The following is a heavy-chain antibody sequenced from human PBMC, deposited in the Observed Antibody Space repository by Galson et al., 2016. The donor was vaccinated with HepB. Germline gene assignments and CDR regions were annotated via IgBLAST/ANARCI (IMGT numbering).Heavy chain of an antibody. V-gene: IGHV1-69*13. J-gene: IGHJ6*02. D-gene: IGHD2-2*01. CDR3: ARPQSPYCSSTNCFYYGMDL. CDR1: GGTFSSYA. CDR2: IVPIFGTA. Sequence: SVKVSCKASGGTFSSYAISWVRQAPRQGLEWMGGIVPIFGTANYAQRFQGRVTITADESTSTAYMELSSLRSEDTAVYYCARPQSPYCSSTNCFYYGMDLWGLGTTVTV.